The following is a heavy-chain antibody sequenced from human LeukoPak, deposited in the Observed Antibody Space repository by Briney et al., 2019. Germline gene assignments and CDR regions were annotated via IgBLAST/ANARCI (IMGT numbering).Heavy chain of an antibody. CDR2: LSGYDDST. CDR3: AKGEAASVSSWFDP. J-gene: IGHJ5*02. Sequence: QAGGSLRLSCAASGFTFSSYAMSWVRQAPGKGLEWVSALSGYDDSTYYLESVKGRFTISRDNSKNTLYLQMNSLRVEDTAVYYCAKGEAASVSSWFDPWGQGTLVSVSS. CDR1: GFTFSSYA. V-gene: IGHV3-23*01. D-gene: IGHD6-13*01.